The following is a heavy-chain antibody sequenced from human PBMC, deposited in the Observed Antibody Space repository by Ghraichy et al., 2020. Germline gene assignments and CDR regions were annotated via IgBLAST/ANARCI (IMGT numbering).Heavy chain of an antibody. CDR3: AKDRVPFCSTTTSSFDY. D-gene: IGHD2-2*01. Sequence: GSLRLSCAASGFTFSSYVMSWVRQAPGKGLEWVSVVSVGGDTTYYADSVKGRFTVSRDNPKNTLYLQMNSLRAEDTAVYYCAKDRVPFCSTTTSSFDYWGQGTLVTVSS. V-gene: IGHV3-23*01. CDR1: GFTFSSYV. CDR2: VSVGGDTT. J-gene: IGHJ4*02.